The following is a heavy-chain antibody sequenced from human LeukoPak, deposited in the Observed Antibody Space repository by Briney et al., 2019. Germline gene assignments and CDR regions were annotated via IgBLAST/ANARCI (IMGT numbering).Heavy chain of an antibody. CDR3: ASFLGSGSYITPENNDY. J-gene: IGHJ4*02. V-gene: IGHV1-18*01. D-gene: IGHD3-10*01. Sequence: ASVKVSCKASGYTFTSYGISWVRQAPGQGLEWMGWISAYNGNTNYAQKLQGRVTMTTDTSTSTAYMELRSLRSEDTAVYYCASFLGSGSYITPENNDYWGQGTLVTVSS. CDR2: ISAYNGNT. CDR1: GYTFTSYG.